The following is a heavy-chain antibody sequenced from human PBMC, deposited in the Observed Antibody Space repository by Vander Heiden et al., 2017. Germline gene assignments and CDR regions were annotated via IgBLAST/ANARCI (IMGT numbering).Heavy chain of an antibody. V-gene: IGHV3-74*01. D-gene: IGHD6-19*01. CDR1: GFTFSSYW. J-gene: IGHJ4*02. Sequence: EVQLVESGGGLVQPGGSLSLSCAASGFTFSSYWMHWVRQAPGKGLVWVARINSDGSSTSYADSVKGRFTISRDNAKNTLYLQMNSLRAEDTAVYYCARDRYSSGCPGNWGQGTLVTVSS. CDR2: INSDGSST. CDR3: ARDRYSSGCPGN.